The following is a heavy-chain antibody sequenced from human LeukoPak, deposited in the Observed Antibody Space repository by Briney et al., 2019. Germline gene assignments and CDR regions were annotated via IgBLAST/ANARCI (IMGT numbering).Heavy chain of an antibody. CDR1: GGSISSSSYY. Sequence: PSETLSLTCTVSGGSISSSSYYWGWIRQPPGKGLEWIGSMYYSGSTYYNPSLKSRVSISVDTSKNQFSLKLRSVTAADTAVYYCARAPNSSGSHPDGFDLWGQGTMVTVS. CDR3: ARAPNSSGSHPDGFDL. D-gene: IGHD6-19*01. V-gene: IGHV4-39*07. CDR2: MYYSGST. J-gene: IGHJ3*01.